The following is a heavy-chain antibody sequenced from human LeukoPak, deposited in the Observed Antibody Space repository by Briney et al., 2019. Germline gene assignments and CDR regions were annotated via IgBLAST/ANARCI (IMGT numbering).Heavy chain of an antibody. D-gene: IGHD3-3*01. CDR2: ISYDGSNK. CDR3: ARVLRFLEWFYYYGMDV. J-gene: IGHJ6*02. V-gene: IGHV3-30-3*01. Sequence: GKSLRLSCAASGFTFSSYAMHWVRQAPGKGLEWVAVISYDGSNKYYADSVKGRFTISRDNSKNTLYLQMNSLRAEDTAVYYCARVLRFLEWFYYYGMDVWGQGTTVTVSS. CDR1: GFTFSSYA.